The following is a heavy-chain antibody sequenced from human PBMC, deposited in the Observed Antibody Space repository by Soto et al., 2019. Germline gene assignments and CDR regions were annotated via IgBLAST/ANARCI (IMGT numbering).Heavy chain of an antibody. V-gene: IGHV3-21*01. CDR1: GFTFSSYS. Sequence: GGSLRLSCAASGFTFSSYSMNWVRQAPGKGLEWVSSISSSSSYIYYADSVKGRFTISRDNAKNSLYLQMNSLRAEDTAVYYCARDSYDSSGYTTPFDYWGQGTLVTVSS. CDR2: ISSSSSYI. J-gene: IGHJ4*02. D-gene: IGHD3-22*01. CDR3: ARDSYDSSGYTTPFDY.